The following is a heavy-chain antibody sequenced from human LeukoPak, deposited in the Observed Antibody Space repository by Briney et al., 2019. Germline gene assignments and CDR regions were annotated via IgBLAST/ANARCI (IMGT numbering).Heavy chain of an antibody. Sequence: PSETLSLTCAVYGGSFSGYYWSWIRQPPGKGLEWIGEINHSGSTNYNPSLKSRVTISVDTSKNQFSLKLSSVTAADTAVYYCARISGGYCNNGVCSLFDYWGQGTLVTVSS. CDR3: ARISGGYCNNGVCSLFDY. J-gene: IGHJ4*02. V-gene: IGHV4-34*01. D-gene: IGHD2-8*01. CDR2: INHSGST. CDR1: GGSFSGYY.